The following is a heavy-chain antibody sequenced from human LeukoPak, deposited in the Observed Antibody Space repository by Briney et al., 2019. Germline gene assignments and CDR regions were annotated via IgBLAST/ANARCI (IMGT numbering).Heavy chain of an antibody. J-gene: IGHJ3*02. V-gene: IGHV4-38-2*01. CDR2: IYHSGST. CDR3: AETSYYRDAFDI. CDR1: GFTFDDYG. Sequence: GSLRLSCAASGFTFDDYGMSWVRHVPGKGLEWIGSIYHSGSTYYNPSLKSRVAISVDTSKNQFSLKLSSVTAADTAVYYCAETSYYRDAFDIWGQGTMVTVSS. D-gene: IGHD1-26*01.